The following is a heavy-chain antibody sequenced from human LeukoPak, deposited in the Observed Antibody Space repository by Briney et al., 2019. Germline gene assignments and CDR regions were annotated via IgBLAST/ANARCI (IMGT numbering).Heavy chain of an antibody. V-gene: IGHV3-53*01. D-gene: IGHD6-6*01. Sequence: PGGSLRLSCAASGFTVGSKYMSWVRQAAGKGLEWVSVIYSGGETHYADSVKGRFTISRDNSKNTLYLQMNSLRAEDTAVYYCARDRPVDYWGQGTLVTVSS. J-gene: IGHJ4*02. CDR1: GFTVGSKY. CDR2: IYSGGET. CDR3: ARDRPVDY.